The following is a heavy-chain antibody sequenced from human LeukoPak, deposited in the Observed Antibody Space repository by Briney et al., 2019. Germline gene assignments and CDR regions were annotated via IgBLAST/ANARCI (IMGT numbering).Heavy chain of an antibody. CDR3: ARESWAFDY. J-gene: IGHJ4*02. Sequence: GGSLRLSCAASGFTFSSSAMHWVRQAPGKGLEWVAVISYDGNSEYYADSVKGRFTISRDNSKNTLNLQMNSLRDEDTAVYYCARESWAFDYWGQGTLVTVSS. V-gene: IGHV3-30-3*01. CDR2: ISYDGNSE. D-gene: IGHD7-27*01. CDR1: GFTFSSSA.